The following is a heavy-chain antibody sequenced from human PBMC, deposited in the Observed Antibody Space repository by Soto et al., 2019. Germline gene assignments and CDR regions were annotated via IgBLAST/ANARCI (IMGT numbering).Heavy chain of an antibody. J-gene: IGHJ3*02. CDR1: GFTFSSYE. CDR2: ISRSGSTI. Sequence: EVQLVESGGGLVQPGGSLRLSCAASGFTFSSYEMNWVRQAPGKGLEWVSYISRSGSTIYYADSVKGRFTISRDNAKISLYLKMNSLRAEDTAVYYCARGARVYYYCSGMSDAFDIWGQGTMVTVSS. CDR3: ARGARVYYYCSGMSDAFDI. D-gene: IGHD3-10*01. V-gene: IGHV3-48*03.